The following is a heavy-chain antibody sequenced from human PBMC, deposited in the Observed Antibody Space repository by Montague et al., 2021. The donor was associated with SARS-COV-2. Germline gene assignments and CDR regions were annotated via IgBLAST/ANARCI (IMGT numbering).Heavy chain of an antibody. D-gene: IGHD1/OR15-1a*01. V-gene: IGHV4-59*13. CDR3: AGGQQMDYFDF. Sequence: SETLSLTCAVSGASITTYYWSWIRQPPGQGLVWIGHIYYNEKTNYNPSLKSRVTISMDTPKNHFSLKVTSVTTADTALFFCAGGQQMDYFDFWGQGTLVTVSS. J-gene: IGHJ4*02. CDR2: IYYNEKT. CDR1: GASITTYY.